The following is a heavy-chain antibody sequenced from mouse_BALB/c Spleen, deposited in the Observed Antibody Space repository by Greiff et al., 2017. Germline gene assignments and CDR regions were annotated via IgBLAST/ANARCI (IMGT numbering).Heavy chain of an antibody. Sequence: QVQLQQSGAELMKPGASVKISCKATGYTFSSYWIEWVKQRPGHGLEWIGEILPGSGSTNYNEKFKGKATFTADTSSNTAYMQLSSLTSEDSAVYYCARAYRYDDGAYWGQGTLVTVSA. CDR3: ARAYRYDDGAY. V-gene: IGHV1-9*01. J-gene: IGHJ3*01. D-gene: IGHD2-14*01. CDR1: GYTFSSYW. CDR2: ILPGSGST.